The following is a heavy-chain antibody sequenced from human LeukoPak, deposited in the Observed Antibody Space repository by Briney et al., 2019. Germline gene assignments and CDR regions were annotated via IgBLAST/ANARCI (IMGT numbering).Heavy chain of an antibody. J-gene: IGHJ2*01. D-gene: IGHD1-26*01. CDR2: IHYTGSS. V-gene: IGHV4-59*01. Sequence: SETLSLTCTVSGGSISSYYWSWIRQPPGKGLEWIGYIHYTGSSNHNPSLESRVTISVDTSKNQFSLKLSSVTAADTAVYYCARELGGHWYFDLWGRGTLVTVSS. CDR3: ARELGGHWYFDL. CDR1: GGSISSYY.